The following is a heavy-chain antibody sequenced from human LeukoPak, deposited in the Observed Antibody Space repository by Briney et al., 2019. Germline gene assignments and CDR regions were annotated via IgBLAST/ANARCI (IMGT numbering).Heavy chain of an antibody. CDR2: IYYSGST. V-gene: IGHV4-39*01. CDR3: AKTIQLWFYVAFDI. CDR1: GGSISSSSYY. Sequence: PSETLSLTCTVSGGSISSSSYYWGWIRQPPGKGLEWIGSIYYSGSTYYNPSLKSRVTISVDTSKNQFSLKLSSVTAADTAVYYCAKTIQLWFYVAFDIWGQGTMVTVSS. J-gene: IGHJ3*02. D-gene: IGHD5-18*01.